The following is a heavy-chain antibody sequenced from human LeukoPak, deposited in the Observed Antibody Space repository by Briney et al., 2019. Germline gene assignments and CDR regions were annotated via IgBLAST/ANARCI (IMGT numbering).Heavy chain of an antibody. CDR1: GLPAISNY. J-gene: IGHJ6*02. Sequence: PGGSLRLSFEASGLPAISNYMSWVRQAPGKGLEWVSVIYSGGSTDYADSVKGRFTISRDNSKNTLYLQMNSLRAEDTAVYYCAREGYSGYPGYYYYGMDVWGQGTTVTVS. CDR3: AREGYSGYPGYYYYGMDV. V-gene: IGHV3-53*01. D-gene: IGHD5-12*01. CDR2: IYSGGST.